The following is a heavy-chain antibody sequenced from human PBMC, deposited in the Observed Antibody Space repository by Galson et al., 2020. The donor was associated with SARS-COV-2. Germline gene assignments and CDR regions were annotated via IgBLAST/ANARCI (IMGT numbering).Heavy chain of an antibody. CDR3: AADYGDYNNYYCGMDV. V-gene: IGHV3-30*02. J-gene: IGHJ6*02. CDR1: GFTFSSYG. Sequence: GESLKISCAASGFTFSSYGMHWVRQAPGKGLEWVAFIRYDGSNKYYADSVKGRFTISRDNSKNTLYLQMNSLRAEDTAVYYCAADYGDYNNYYCGMDVWGRGTTVAVSS. D-gene: IGHD4-17*01. CDR2: IRYDGSNK.